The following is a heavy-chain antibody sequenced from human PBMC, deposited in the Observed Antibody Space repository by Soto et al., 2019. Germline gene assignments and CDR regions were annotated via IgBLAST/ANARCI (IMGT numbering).Heavy chain of an antibody. CDR3: AKAPSPATHYYYYMDV. CDR2: ISGSGGST. Sequence: GGSLRLSCAASGFTFSSYAMSWVRQAPGKGLEWVSAISGSGGSTYYAGSVKGRFTISRDNSENTLYLQMNSLRAEDTAVYYCAKAPSPATHYYYYMDVWGKGTTVTVSS. V-gene: IGHV3-23*01. D-gene: IGHD2-15*01. CDR1: GFTFSSYA. J-gene: IGHJ6*03.